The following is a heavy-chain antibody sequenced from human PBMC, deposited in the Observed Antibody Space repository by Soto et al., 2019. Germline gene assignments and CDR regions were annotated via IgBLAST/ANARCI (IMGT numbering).Heavy chain of an antibody. CDR2: ISAYNGNT. D-gene: IGHD3-3*01. Sequence: ASVKVSCKASGYTFTSYGISWVRQAPGQGLEWMGWISAYNGNTNYAQKFQGWVTMTRDTSISTAYMELSRLRSDDTAVYYCVRTARITIFGAGVVNNYYGMDVWGQGTTVTVSS. CDR1: GYTFTSYG. V-gene: IGHV1-18*01. CDR3: VRTARITIFGAGVVNNYYGMDV. J-gene: IGHJ6*02.